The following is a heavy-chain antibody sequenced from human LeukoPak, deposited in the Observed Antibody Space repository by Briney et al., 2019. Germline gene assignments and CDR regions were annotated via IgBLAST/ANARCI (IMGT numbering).Heavy chain of an antibody. CDR2: INKGITT. Sequence: GGSLRLSCVASGFTVSSKYMSWVRQAPGKGLEWVSVINKGITTYYDDYVKGRFTISRDNSKNTLYVHMNSLRVEDTAVYYCARGLDSSGCGYYFDYWGQGTLVTVSS. CDR1: GFTVSSKY. D-gene: IGHD3-10*01. CDR3: ARGLDSSGCGYYFDY. J-gene: IGHJ4*02. V-gene: IGHV3-53*01.